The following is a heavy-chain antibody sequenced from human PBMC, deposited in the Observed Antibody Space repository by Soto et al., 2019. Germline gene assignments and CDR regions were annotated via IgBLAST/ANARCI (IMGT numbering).Heavy chain of an antibody. J-gene: IGHJ6*03. CDR3: ARGGYYFYMDV. CDR1: GGSISISNW. V-gene: IGHV4-4*02. D-gene: IGHD1-26*01. Sequence: QVQLQESGPGLVKPSETLSLTCAVSGGSISISNWWSWVRQTPGKGLEWIGQIHHSGSTNSSPSLTSRVTISVDKSKNQCSLKMNSVTAADTAVYYCARGGYYFYMDVWGKGTTVTVSS. CDR2: IHHSGST.